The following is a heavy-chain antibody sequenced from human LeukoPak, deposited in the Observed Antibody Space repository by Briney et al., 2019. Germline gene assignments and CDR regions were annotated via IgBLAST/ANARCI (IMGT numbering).Heavy chain of an antibody. D-gene: IGHD6-6*01. J-gene: IGHJ4*02. V-gene: IGHV1-2*06. CDR3: ARIRSWHPHPSYSFDY. CDR2: INPNIGGT. CDR1: VYTFTGYY. Sequence: ASVKVSCKASVYTFTGYYMHWVRQAPGLGLEWMGRINPNIGGTNYAQKCQGRVTRTRDTSISTASMELRRRRSYATAAYYCARIRSWHPHPSYSFDYWGQGTLVTVSS.